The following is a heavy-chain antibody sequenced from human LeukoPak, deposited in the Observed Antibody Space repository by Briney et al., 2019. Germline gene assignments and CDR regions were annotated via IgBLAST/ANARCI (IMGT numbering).Heavy chain of an antibody. V-gene: IGHV4-61*02. J-gene: IGHJ4*02. D-gene: IGHD3-10*01. CDR3: ARVLDGPPMVRGVIDY. CDR2: IYTSGST. CDR1: GGSISSGRYY. Sequence: SQTLSLTCTVSGGSISSGRYYWSWIRQPAGKGLEWIGRIYTSGSTYYNPSLKSRVTISVDTSKNQFSLKLSSVTAADTAVYYCARVLDGPPMVRGVIDYWGQGALVTVSS.